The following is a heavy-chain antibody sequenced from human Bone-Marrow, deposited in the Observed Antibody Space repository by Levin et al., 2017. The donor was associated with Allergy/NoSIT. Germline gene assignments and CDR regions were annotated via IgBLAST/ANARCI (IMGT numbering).Heavy chain of an antibody. CDR2: VYSSGSS. J-gene: IGHJ3*02. CDR3: ASRLWTRRAGTLHGFDI. D-gene: IGHD1-1*01. Sequence: SETLSLNCTVSGGSISSYYWSWIRQPPGKGLEWIGYVYSSGSSNYNPSLKGRVSISLDKSKSQFSLQLSFVSGAASAVFFFASRLWTRRAGTLHGFDIWGQGTAVSVS. V-gene: IGHV4-59*01. CDR1: GGSISSYY.